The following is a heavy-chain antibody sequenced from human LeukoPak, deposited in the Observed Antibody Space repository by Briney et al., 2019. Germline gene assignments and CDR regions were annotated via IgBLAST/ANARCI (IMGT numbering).Heavy chain of an antibody. CDR2: ISAYNGNT. V-gene: IGHV1-18*01. CDR3: ASAYDSSGYYYY. CDR1: GYTFTSYG. Sequence: GASVKVSCKASGYTFTSYGISWVRQAPGQGLEWMGWISAYNGNTNYAQKLQGRVTMTTDTSTSTAYTELRSLRSDDTAVYYCASAYDSSGYYYYWGQGALVTVSS. D-gene: IGHD3-22*01. J-gene: IGHJ4*02.